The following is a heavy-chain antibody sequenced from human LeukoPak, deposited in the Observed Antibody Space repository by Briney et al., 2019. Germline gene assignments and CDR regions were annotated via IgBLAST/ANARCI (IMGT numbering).Heavy chain of an antibody. J-gene: IGHJ4*02. V-gene: IGHV4-59*01. Sequence: SETLSLTCTVSGGSISTYYWSWIRQPPGKGLEWIGYMYYSGSTNYNPSLKSRVTISIDTSKNQFPLKLTSVTAADTAVYYCARGKEVITMLRGLKPGYYFDYWGQGTLVTVSS. CDR3: ARGKEVITMLRGLKPGYYFDY. D-gene: IGHD3-10*01. CDR2: MYYSGST. CDR1: GGSISTYY.